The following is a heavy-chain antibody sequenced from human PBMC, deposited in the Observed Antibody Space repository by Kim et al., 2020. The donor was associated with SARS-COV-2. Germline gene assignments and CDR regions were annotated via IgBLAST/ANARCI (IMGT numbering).Heavy chain of an antibody. CDR3: ARAVVVVAATYNWFDP. J-gene: IGHJ5*02. V-gene: IGHV4-59*01. Sequence: SLKSRVTISVDTSKNQFSLKLSSVTAADTAVYYCARAVVVVAATYNWFDPWGQGTLVTVSS. D-gene: IGHD2-15*01.